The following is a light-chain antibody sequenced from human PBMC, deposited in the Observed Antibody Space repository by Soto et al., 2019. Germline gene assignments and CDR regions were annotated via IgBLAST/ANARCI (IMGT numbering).Light chain of an antibody. CDR2: KAS. CDR3: QKYNKDSPAT. Sequence: DIQMTQSPSTLSASVGDRVTITHRASQSISSWLAWYQQKPGKAPKLLIYKASSLESGVPSRFSGSGSGTEFTLTIRSLQPEDVATYYCQKYNKDSPATFGPGTKVDI. CDR1: QSISSW. V-gene: IGKV1-5*03. J-gene: IGKJ1*01.